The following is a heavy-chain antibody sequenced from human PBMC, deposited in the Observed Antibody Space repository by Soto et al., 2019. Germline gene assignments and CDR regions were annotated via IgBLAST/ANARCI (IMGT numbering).Heavy chain of an antibody. Sequence: ASVKVSCKTSGYSFTTYGISWVRQAPGQGLEWMGWISAHNGNTNYAQKPQGRVTMTTDTSTSRAYMELRSLRSDDTAVYYCAREGPAPYYYYGMDVWGQGSTVTVSS. CDR3: AREGPAPYYYYGMDV. J-gene: IGHJ6*02. CDR1: GYSFTTYG. V-gene: IGHV1-18*01. CDR2: ISAHNGNT.